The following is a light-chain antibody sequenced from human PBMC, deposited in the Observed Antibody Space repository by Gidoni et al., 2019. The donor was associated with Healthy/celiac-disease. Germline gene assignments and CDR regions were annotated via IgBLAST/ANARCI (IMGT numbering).Light chain of an antibody. V-gene: IGLV4-69*01. J-gene: IGLJ3*02. CDR3: QTWALAFPWV. CDR1: SGHSSYA. CDR2: LNSDGSH. Sequence: QLVLTQSPSASASLGASVKLTCTLSSGHSSYAIAWHQQQPEKGPRYLMKLNSDGSHSKGDGIPDRFSGSSSGAERYLTISSLQSEDEADYYCQTWALAFPWVFGGGTKLTVL.